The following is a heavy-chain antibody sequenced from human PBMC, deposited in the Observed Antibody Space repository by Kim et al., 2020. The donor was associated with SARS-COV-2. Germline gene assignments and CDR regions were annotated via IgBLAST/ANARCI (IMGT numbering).Heavy chain of an antibody. D-gene: IGHD3-9*01. Sequence: SVKVSCKASGGTFSSYAISWVRQAPGQGLEWMGGIIPIFGTANYAQKFQGRVTITADESTSTAYMELSSLRSEDTAVYYCAGESRLRYLQPEPFDPWGQGTLVTVSS. J-gene: IGHJ5*02. V-gene: IGHV1-69*13. CDR2: IIPIFGTA. CDR3: AGESRLRYLQPEPFDP. CDR1: GGTFSSYA.